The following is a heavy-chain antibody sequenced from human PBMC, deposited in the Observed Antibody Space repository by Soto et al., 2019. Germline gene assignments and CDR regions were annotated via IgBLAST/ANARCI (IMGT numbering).Heavy chain of an antibody. Sequence: EVQLLESGGGLVQRGGSLRLSCAASGFTFSSYAISWVRQAPGKGLEWVAAISGSGGTTYYADSVTGRFTISRANSKNTVYLQMTSLRAEDTAVYYCAKDIGQQWRPDYWGQGTLVSVSS. CDR3: AKDIGQQWRPDY. CDR1: GFTFSSYA. D-gene: IGHD6-19*01. CDR2: ISGSGGTT. J-gene: IGHJ4*02. V-gene: IGHV3-23*01.